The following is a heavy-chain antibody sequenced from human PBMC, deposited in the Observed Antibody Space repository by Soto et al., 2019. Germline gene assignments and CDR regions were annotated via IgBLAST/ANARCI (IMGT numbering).Heavy chain of an antibody. Sequence: QVQLQESGPGLVKPSETLSLTCTVSGGSISSYYWSWIRQPPGKGLEWIGYIYYSGSTNYNPSLKSRVPISVDTSKNLFRLKLSSVTAGDTAVYYCARAVGDYDFWSGYPQGDAFDIWGQGTIVTVSS. CDR2: IYYSGST. D-gene: IGHD3-3*01. CDR1: GGSISSYY. J-gene: IGHJ3*02. V-gene: IGHV4-59*01. CDR3: ARAVGDYDFWSGYPQGDAFDI.